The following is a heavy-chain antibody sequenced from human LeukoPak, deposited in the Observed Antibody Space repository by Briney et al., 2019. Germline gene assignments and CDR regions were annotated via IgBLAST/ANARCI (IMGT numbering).Heavy chain of an antibody. CDR2: IIPILGTA. D-gene: IGHD3-10*01. CDR1: GDTFSGNA. V-gene: IGHV1-69*04. J-gene: IGHJ4*02. Sequence: ASVKVSCKASGDTFSGNAFSWVRQAPGQGLEWMGRIIPILGTANYAQKFQGRVTITADRSTSTAYMELSSLRSEDTAVYYCVRDYGSGIRFYYWGQGTLVTVSS. CDR3: VRDYGSGIRFYY.